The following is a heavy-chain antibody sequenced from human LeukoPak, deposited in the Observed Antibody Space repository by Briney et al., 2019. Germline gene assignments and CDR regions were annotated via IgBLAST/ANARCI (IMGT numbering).Heavy chain of an antibody. CDR1: GFTFSSYW. J-gene: IGHJ4*02. D-gene: IGHD2-21*01. Sequence: GGSLRLSCAASGFTFSSYWMSWVREAPGKGLEWVANIKQDGSEKYYVDSVKGRFTISRDNAKNSLYLQMNSLRAEDTAVYYCARVEVVMAAYFDYWGQGTLVTVSS. CDR3: ARVEVVMAAYFDY. V-gene: IGHV3-7*01. CDR2: IKQDGSEK.